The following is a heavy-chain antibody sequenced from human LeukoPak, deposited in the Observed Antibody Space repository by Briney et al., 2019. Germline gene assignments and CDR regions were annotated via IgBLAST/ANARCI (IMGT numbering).Heavy chain of an antibody. CDR2: ISAYNGNT. CDR1: GYTFRSYG. J-gene: IGHJ5*02. D-gene: IGHD3-22*01. Sequence: DSVKVSCRGSGYTFRSYGITWVRQAPGQGREWMGRISAYNGNTNYAQKFQGRVTMTTDTSATTAYMELRSLRSDDTAVYYCARGRGDYYGSSGNWFDPWGQGALVTVSS. CDR3: ARGRGDYYGSSGNWFDP. V-gene: IGHV1-18*01.